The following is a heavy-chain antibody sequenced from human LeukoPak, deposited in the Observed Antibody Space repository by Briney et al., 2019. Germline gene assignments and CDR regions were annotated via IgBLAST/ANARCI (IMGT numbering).Heavy chain of an antibody. Sequence: SGPTLVNPTQTLTLTRTFSGFSLSTSGVGVGWIRQPPGKALEWLALIYWDDDKRYSPSPKSRLTITKDTSKNQVVLTMTNMDPVDTATYYCAHSLSVWAPLPPGALFDYWGQGTLVTVSS. CDR1: GFSLSTSGVG. CDR2: IYWDDDK. CDR3: AHSLSVWAPLPPGALFDY. J-gene: IGHJ4*02. D-gene: IGHD1-26*01. V-gene: IGHV2-5*02.